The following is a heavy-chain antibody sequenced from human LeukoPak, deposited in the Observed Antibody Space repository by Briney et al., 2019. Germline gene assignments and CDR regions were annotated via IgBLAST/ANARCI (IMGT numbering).Heavy chain of an antibody. CDR3: ARWGNDYSQFDS. J-gene: IGHJ4*02. Sequence: GGSLRLSYAASGFTFNNYAMTWVRQAPGKGLEWVSVVSGSGDNTNYADSVKGRFTISRDNSKSTLFLQMNSLRTEDTAVYFCARWGNDYSQFDSWGQGTLVTVS. CDR1: GFTFNNYA. V-gene: IGHV3-23*01. CDR2: VSGSGDNT. D-gene: IGHD4-11*01.